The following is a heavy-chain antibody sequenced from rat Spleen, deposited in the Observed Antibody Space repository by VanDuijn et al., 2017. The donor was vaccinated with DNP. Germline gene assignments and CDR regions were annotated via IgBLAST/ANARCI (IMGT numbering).Heavy chain of an antibody. V-gene: IGHV5-58*01. CDR2: INPDGDKS. CDR1: GFTFSTYW. Sequence: EVQLVETGGGLVQPGRSLKLSCVASGFTFSTYWMYWIRQAPGKGLEWVASINPDGDKSAYRDSVKGRFIIFRDDAKNTQYLQMDSLRSEDTATYYCARHEDYSSYVYGFAYWGQGVMVTVSS. J-gene: IGHJ2*01. CDR3: ARHEDYSSYVYGFAY. D-gene: IGHD1-2*01.